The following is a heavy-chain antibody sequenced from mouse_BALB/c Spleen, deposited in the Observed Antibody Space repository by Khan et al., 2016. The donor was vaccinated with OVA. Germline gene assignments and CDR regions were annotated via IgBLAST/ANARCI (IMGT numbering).Heavy chain of an antibody. CDR1: GFSLTNYG. D-gene: IGHD2-4*01. CDR2: IWSDGST. CDR3: SRQPYYHYNIMDY. J-gene: IGHJ4*01. V-gene: IGHV2-6-1*01. Sequence: QVQLQQSGPGLVAPSQSLSITCTISGFSLTNYGVHWVRQPPGKGLEWLVVIWSDGSTTYNSALKSRLTISKDNSKSQVFLKVNSLQTDGTAMYFCSRQPYYHYNIMDYGGQGTSVTVSS.